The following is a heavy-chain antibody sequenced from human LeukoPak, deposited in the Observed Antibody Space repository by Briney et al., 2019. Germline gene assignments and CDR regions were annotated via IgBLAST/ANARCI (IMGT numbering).Heavy chain of an antibody. Sequence: SETLSLTCTVSGGSISDYYRGWIRQPPGKGLEWIGYFYNSGSSTYNPSLKSRVTISVDTSKNQFSLKLSSVTAADTAVYYCARGGIAVEDYRGQGTLVTVSS. CDR3: ARGGIAVEDY. V-gene: IGHV4-59*01. D-gene: IGHD6-19*01. CDR2: FYNSGSS. CDR1: GGSISDYY. J-gene: IGHJ4*02.